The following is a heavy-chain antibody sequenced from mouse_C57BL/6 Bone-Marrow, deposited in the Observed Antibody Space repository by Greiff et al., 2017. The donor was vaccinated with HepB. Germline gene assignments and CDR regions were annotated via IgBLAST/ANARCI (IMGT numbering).Heavy chain of an antibody. Sequence: EVQVVESGGDLVKPGGSLKLSCAASGFTFSSYGMSWVRQTPDKRLEWVATISSGGSYTYYPDSVKGRFTISRDNATNTLYLQMSSLKSEDTAMYYCARHVLLPWFAYWGPGTLVTVSA. CDR3: ARHVLLPWFAY. D-gene: IGHD1-1*01. CDR1: GFTFSSYG. V-gene: IGHV5-6*01. J-gene: IGHJ3*01. CDR2: ISSGGSYT.